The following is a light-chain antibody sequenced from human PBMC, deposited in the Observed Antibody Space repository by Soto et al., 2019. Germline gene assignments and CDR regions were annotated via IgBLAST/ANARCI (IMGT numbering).Light chain of an antibody. CDR2: EVS. CDR3: CSYAGSSTFYV. CDR1: SRDVGSYNL. V-gene: IGLV2-23*02. Sequence: QSVLTQPASVSGSPGQSITISCTGTSRDVGSYNLVSWYQQHPGKAHKLMIYEVSKRPSGVSNRFSGSKSGNTASLTISGLQAEDEADYYCCSYAGSSTFYVFGTGTKVTVL. J-gene: IGLJ1*01.